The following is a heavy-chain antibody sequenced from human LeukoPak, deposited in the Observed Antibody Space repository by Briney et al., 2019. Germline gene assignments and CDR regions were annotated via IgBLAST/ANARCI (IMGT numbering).Heavy chain of an antibody. CDR3: ASWRGCSSTSCPLDY. CDR1: GYSFTSYW. Sequence: GESLKISCKGSGYSFTSYWIGWVRQMPGKGLEWMGIIYPGDSDTRYSPSFQGQVTISADKSISTAYLQWSSLKASDTAMYYCASWRGCSSTSCPLDYWGQGTLVTVSS. D-gene: IGHD2-2*01. V-gene: IGHV5-51*01. J-gene: IGHJ4*02. CDR2: IYPGDSDT.